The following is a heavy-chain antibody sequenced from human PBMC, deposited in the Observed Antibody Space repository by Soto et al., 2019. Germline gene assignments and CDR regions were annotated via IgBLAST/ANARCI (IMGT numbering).Heavy chain of an antibody. V-gene: IGHV1-8*01. CDR3: ARGRTTVVTGYNWFDP. J-gene: IGHJ5*02. CDR2: MNPTTGNT. D-gene: IGHD4-4*01. CDR1: GYSFTSYD. Sequence: QVQLVQSGAEVKKPGASVKVSCRASGYSFTSYDIHWVRQATGQGLEWMGWMNPTTGNTGYAQKFQGRITMTRNTSITPASMELSSLRSDDTAVYYCARGRTTVVTGYNWFDPWGQGTLVTVSS.